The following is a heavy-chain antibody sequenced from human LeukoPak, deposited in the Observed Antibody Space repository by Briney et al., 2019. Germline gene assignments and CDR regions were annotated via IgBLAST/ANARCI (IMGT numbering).Heavy chain of an antibody. J-gene: IGHJ4*02. CDR2: IIPILGIA. D-gene: IGHD1-26*01. CDR3: ATPGGEWELPFDY. CDR1: GGTFSSYA. Sequence: SVKVSCKASGGTFSSYAISWVRQAPGQGLEWMGRIIPILGIANYAQKFQGRVTITADKSTSTAYMELSSLRSEDTAVYYCATPGGEWELPFDYWGQGTLVTVSS. V-gene: IGHV1-69*04.